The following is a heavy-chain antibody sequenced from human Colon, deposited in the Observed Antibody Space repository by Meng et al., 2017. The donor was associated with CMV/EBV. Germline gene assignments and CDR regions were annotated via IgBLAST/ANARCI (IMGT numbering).Heavy chain of an antibody. J-gene: IGHJ4*01. CDR1: GAAFRGYY. V-gene: IGHV4-34*01. D-gene: IGHD2-2*01. CDR3: ARATKSSCWEVLDY. CDR2: SYYTGST. Sequence: QQWGAGLLKPSEPLSLTCAVFGAAFRGYYWTWIRPPPGRGLEWIGESYYTGSTNYSPSLKSRVTISLDTSKNQFSLKLNSVTAADTAVYYCARATKSSCWEVLDYWGHGTLVTVSS.